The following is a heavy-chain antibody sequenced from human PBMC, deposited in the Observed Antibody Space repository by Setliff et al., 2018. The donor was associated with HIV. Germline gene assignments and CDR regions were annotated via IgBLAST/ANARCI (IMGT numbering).Heavy chain of an antibody. Sequence: SETLSLTCTVSGGSISSHYWSWVRQPPGKGLEWIGSIYYSGSTNYNPSLKSRVTISVDTSKNQFSLKLSSVTAADTAVYYCARQLYSSGWYLYYFDYWGQGTLVTVSS. CDR3: ARQLYSSGWYLYYFDY. CDR2: IYYSGST. J-gene: IGHJ4*02. CDR1: GGSISSHY. D-gene: IGHD6-19*01. V-gene: IGHV4-59*11.